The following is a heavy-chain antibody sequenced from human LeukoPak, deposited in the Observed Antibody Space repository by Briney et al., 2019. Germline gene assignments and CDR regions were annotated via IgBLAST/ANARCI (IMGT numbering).Heavy chain of an antibody. J-gene: IGHJ6*03. D-gene: IGHD3-10*01. Sequence: ASVKVSCKASGYTFTSYYMHWVRQAPGQGLEWMGIINPSGGSTSYAQKFQGRVTMTRDMSTSTVYMELSSLRSEDTAVYYCARGPRITLIRGGQWYFYMDVWGKGTTVTISS. CDR2: INPSGGST. CDR1: GYTFTSYY. CDR3: ARGPRITLIRGGQWYFYMDV. V-gene: IGHV1-46*01.